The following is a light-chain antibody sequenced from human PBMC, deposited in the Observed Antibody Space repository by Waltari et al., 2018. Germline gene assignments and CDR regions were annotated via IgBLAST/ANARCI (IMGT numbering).Light chain of an antibody. CDR1: QDVSTW. J-gene: IGKJ4*01. V-gene: IGKV1-12*01. Sequence: DIQMTQSPSSVSASIGDRVTISCRASQDVSTWVAWYQQKPGKAPILLISAASSLQSGVPSRFSGSGSGTDFTLTISGLQPEDFTIYFCQQTDSFPLTFGGGTKVELK. CDR2: AAS. CDR3: QQTDSFPLT.